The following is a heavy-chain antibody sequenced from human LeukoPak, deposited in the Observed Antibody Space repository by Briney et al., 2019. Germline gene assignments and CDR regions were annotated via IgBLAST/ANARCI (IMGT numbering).Heavy chain of an antibody. Sequence: SETLSLTCTVSGNSISSGDNYWSWIRQPAGKGLEWIGRIYTSGSTNYNPSLKSRVTISGDTSKNQFSLRLSSLTAADTAVYYCARQRVAGTSVDPWGQGTLVTVSS. J-gene: IGHJ5*02. D-gene: IGHD6-19*01. CDR2: IYTSGST. CDR1: GNSISSGDNY. V-gene: IGHV4-61*02. CDR3: ARQRVAGTSVDP.